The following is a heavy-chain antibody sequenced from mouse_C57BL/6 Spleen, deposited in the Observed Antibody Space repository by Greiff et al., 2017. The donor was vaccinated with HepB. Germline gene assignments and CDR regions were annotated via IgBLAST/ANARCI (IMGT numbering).Heavy chain of an antibody. J-gene: IGHJ3*01. Sequence: VKLMESGAELVRPGASVTLSCKASGYTFTDYEMHWVKQTPVHGLEWIGAIDPETGGTAYNQKFKGKAILTADKSSSTAYMELRSLTSEDSAVYYCTHSSGPAWFAYWGQGTLVTVSA. V-gene: IGHV1-15*01. CDR1: GYTFTDYE. D-gene: IGHD3-2*02. CDR2: IDPETGGT. CDR3: THSSGPAWFAY.